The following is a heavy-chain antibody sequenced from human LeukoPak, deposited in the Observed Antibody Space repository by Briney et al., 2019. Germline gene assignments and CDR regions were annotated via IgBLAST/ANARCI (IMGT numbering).Heavy chain of an antibody. CDR3: AYYHVNEEPPTF. D-gene: IGHD1-1*01. J-gene: IGHJ4*02. CDR2: IFPSGGEI. CDR1: GFTFSTFA. V-gene: IGHV3-23*01. Sequence: GGSLRLSCAASGFTFSTFAMIWVRQPPGKGLEWVSSIFPSGGEIHYADSVRGRFTISRDNSKSTLSLQMNSLRAEDTAVYYCAYYHVNEEPPTFWGQGTLVTVSS.